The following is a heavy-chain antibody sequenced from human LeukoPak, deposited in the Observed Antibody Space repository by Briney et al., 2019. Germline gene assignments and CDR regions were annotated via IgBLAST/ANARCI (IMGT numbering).Heavy chain of an antibody. D-gene: IGHD4-23*01. CDR1: GYTFITYD. V-gene: IGHV1-69*04. J-gene: IGHJ4*02. Sequence: ASVKVSCKASGYTFITYDINWVRQAPGQGLEWMGRIIPILGIANYAQKFQGRVTITADKSTSTAYMELSSLRSEDTAVYYCAREPLPTVVTPGPFDYWGQGTLVTVSS. CDR3: AREPLPTVVTPGPFDY. CDR2: IIPILGIA.